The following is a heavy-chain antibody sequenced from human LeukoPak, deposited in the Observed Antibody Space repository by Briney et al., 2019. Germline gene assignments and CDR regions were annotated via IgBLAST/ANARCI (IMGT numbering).Heavy chain of an antibody. V-gene: IGHV3-23*01. D-gene: IGHD4-17*01. Sequence: GGSLRLSCAASGFTFSSYALSWVRQAPGKGLEWVSTINGNGGTTYYADSVKGRFTISRDNSKNTLYLQMNSLRAEDTAVYYCARSFRDYVPIFDYWGQGTLVTVSS. CDR1: GFTFSSYA. J-gene: IGHJ4*02. CDR3: ARSFRDYVPIFDY. CDR2: INGNGGTT.